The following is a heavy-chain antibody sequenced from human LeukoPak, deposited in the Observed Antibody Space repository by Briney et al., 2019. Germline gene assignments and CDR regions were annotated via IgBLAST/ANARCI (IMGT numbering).Heavy chain of an antibody. D-gene: IGHD6-25*01. J-gene: IGHJ4*02. CDR2: INHSGST. CDR3: ARARIAAER. V-gene: IGHV4-34*01. CDR1: GGSFSGYY. Sequence: KPSETLSLTCAVYGGSFSGYYWSWIRQPPGKGLEWIGEINHSGSTNYNPSLKSRVTISVDTSKNQFSLKLSSVTAADTTVYYCARARIAAERWGQGTLVTVSS.